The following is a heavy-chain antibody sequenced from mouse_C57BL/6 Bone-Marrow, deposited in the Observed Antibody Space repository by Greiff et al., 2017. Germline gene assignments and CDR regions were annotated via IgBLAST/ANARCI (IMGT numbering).Heavy chain of an antibody. CDR2: IDPANGNT. V-gene: IGHV14-3*01. CDR1: GFNFKNTY. J-gene: IGHJ4*01. Sequence: VQLQQSVAELVRPGASVKLSCTASGFNFKNTYMHWVKQRPEQGLEWIGRIDPANGNTKYAPKFQGKATITADTSSNTAYLQLSSLTSEDTAIYYCARDYGNYLYAMDYWGQGTSLTVSS. CDR3: ARDYGNYLYAMDY. D-gene: IGHD2-1*01.